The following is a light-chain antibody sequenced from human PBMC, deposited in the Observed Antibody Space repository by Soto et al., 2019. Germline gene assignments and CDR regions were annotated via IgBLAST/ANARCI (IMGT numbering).Light chain of an antibody. CDR1: QSISVW. CDR2: KAS. CDR3: QQSNSYPLT. Sequence: DIQMTQSPSTLSASVGDRVTITCRASQSISVWLAWYQQKPGKAPNLLIYKASTLESGVPSRFSGSGSGTEFTLTISSLQPDDFATYYCQQSNSYPLTIGGGTKVDIK. V-gene: IGKV1-5*03. J-gene: IGKJ4*01.